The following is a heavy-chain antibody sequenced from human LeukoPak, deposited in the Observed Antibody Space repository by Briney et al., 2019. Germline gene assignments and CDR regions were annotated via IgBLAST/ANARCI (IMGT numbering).Heavy chain of an antibody. CDR3: ARGGLAGSCFDY. J-gene: IGHJ4*02. CDR1: GGSISSYY. D-gene: IGHD2-15*01. Sequence: SETLSLTCTVSGGSISSYYWSWIRQPPGKGLEWIAYVYYTGRTLYNPSLESRVTISVDTSKNQFSLKLSSVTAADTAVYYCARGGLAGSCFDYWGQGTLVTVSS. V-gene: IGHV4-59*12. CDR2: VYYTGRT.